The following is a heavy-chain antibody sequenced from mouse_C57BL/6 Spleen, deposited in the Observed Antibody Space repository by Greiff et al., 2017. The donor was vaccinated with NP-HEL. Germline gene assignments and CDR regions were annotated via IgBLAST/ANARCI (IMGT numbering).Heavy chain of an antibody. Sequence: EVKLMESGGGLVKPGGSLKLSCAASGFTFSDYGMHWVRQAPEKGLEWVAYISSGSSTIYYADTVKGRFTISRDNAKNTLFLQMTSLRSEDTAMYYCARGYDYAWLAYGGQGTLVTVSA. V-gene: IGHV5-17*01. CDR2: ISSGSSTI. D-gene: IGHD2-4*01. CDR1: GFTFSDYG. J-gene: IGHJ3*01. CDR3: ARGYDYAWLAY.